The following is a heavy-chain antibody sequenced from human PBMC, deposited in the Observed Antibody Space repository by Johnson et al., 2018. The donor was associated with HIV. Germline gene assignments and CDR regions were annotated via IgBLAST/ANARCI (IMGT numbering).Heavy chain of an antibody. V-gene: IGHV3-30-3*01. J-gene: IGHJ3*02. D-gene: IGHD1-26*01. CDR2: ISYDGSNK. Sequence: QVLLVESGGGVVQPGRSLRLSCAASGFTFSSYAMHWVRQAPGKGLEWVAVISYDGSNKYYADSVKGRFTISRDNSKNTLYRQMKSLRAEYTAVYYCAKDCALVGATVWPVAFDIGGQGTMVTVSS. CDR3: AKDCALVGATVWPVAFDI. CDR1: GFTFSSYA.